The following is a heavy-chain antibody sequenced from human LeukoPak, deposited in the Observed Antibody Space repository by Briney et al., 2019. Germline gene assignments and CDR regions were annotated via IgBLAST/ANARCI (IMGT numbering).Heavy chain of an antibody. V-gene: IGHV4-39*07. J-gene: IGHJ6*02. CDR2: IYYSGST. CDR3: ARDTMVRGVNGMDV. D-gene: IGHD3-10*01. CDR1: GGSISSSSYY. Sequence: SETLSLTCTVSGGSISSSSYYWGWIRQPPGKGLEWIGSIYYSGSTYYNPSLKSRVTISVDTSKNQFSLKLSSVTAADTAVYYCARDTMVRGVNGMDVWGQGTTVTVSS.